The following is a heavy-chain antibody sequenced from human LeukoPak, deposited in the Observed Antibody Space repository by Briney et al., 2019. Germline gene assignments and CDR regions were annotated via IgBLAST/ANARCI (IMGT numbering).Heavy chain of an antibody. Sequence: PGGSLRLSCAASGFTFSSYGMHGVRQSPGKGLERVAVISYDGSNKNYADSVKGRFTISRDNSKNPLYLQMNSLRAEDTAVYYCAKEATYYDILTGYRNEYYFDYWGQGTLVTVSS. V-gene: IGHV3-30*18. D-gene: IGHD3-9*01. CDR3: AKEATYYDILTGYRNEYYFDY. CDR1: GFTFSSYG. CDR2: ISYDGSNK. J-gene: IGHJ4*02.